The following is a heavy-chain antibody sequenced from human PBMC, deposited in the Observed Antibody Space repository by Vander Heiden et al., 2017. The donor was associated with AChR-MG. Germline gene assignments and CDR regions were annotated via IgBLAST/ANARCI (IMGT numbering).Heavy chain of an antibody. D-gene: IGHD3-10*01. J-gene: IGHJ6*02. CDR1: GGTFSSYA. CDR2: IIPILGIA. V-gene: IGHV1-69*04. CDR3: ARDHGGYYGSGSYYYYYGMDV. Sequence: QVQLVQSGAEVKKPGSSVKVSCKASGGTFSSYAIRWVRQAPGQGLEWMGRIIPILGIANYAQKFQGRVTITADKSTSTAYMELSSLRSEDTAVYYCARDHGGYYGSGSYYYYYGMDVWGQGTTVTVSS.